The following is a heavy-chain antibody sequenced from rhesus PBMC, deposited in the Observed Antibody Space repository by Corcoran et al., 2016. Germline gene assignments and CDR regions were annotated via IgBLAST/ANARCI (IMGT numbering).Heavy chain of an antibody. CDR3: AKVGYSGSRDRFDF. D-gene: IGHD6-25*01. Sequence: EVQLVETGGGLVQPGGSLKLSCAASGFTFSSYGMSWVRQAPGKGLEWVSAINSGGGSIYYADSVKGRCTISKDNSKNTLSLQMNSLRVEDTAVYYCAKVGYSGSRDRFDFWGQGLRVTVSS. CDR1: GFTFSSYG. CDR2: INSGGGSI. V-gene: IGHV3S5*01. J-gene: IGHJ3*01.